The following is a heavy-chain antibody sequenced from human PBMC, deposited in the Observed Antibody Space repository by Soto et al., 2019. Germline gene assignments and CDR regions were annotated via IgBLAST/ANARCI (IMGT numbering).Heavy chain of an antibody. CDR2: MYHSGST. V-gene: IGHV4-30-2*01. Sequence: SETLSLTCAVSGGSISSGGYSWSWIRQPPGKGLEWIGYMYHSGSTYYNPSLKSRVTISIDRSKNQFSLKLSSVTAADTAVYYCARDPGSGSYYGWFDPWGQGTLVTVSP. D-gene: IGHD3-10*01. CDR1: GGSISSGGYS. J-gene: IGHJ5*02. CDR3: ARDPGSGSYYGWFDP.